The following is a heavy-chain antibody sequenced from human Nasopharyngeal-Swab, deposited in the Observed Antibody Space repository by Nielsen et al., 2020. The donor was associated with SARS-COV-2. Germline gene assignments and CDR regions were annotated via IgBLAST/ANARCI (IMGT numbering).Heavy chain of an antibody. CDR1: GYTFTSYG. CDR2: ISAYNGNT. J-gene: IGHJ6*02. V-gene: IGHV1-18*04. Sequence: ASVKVSCKASGYTFTSYGISWVRQAPGQGLEWMGWISAYNGNTNYAQKLQGRVTMTTDTSTSTADMELRSLRSYDPAVYYCAREIADYYYYGIDVWGQGTTVTVSS. D-gene: IGHD2-15*01. CDR3: AREIADYYYYGIDV.